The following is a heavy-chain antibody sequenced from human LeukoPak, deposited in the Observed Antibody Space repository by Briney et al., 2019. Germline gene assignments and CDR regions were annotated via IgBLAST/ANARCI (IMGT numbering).Heavy chain of an antibody. CDR3: ASGGGATRSGYAFDM. CDR1: GFTFSNYW. V-gene: IGHV3-7*01. D-gene: IGHD1-26*01. J-gene: IGHJ3*02. Sequence: GESLRLSCAASGFTFSNYWMSWVRQAPGKGLEWVANIKQDGREKYYVDSVKGRFTISRDNAKNSLYLQMNSLRAEDTAVYYCASGGGATRSGYAFDMWGQGTLVTVSS. CDR2: IKQDGREK.